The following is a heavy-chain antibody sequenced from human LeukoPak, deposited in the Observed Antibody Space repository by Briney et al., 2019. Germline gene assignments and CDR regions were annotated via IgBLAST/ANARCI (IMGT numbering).Heavy chain of an antibody. D-gene: IGHD1-26*01. J-gene: IGHJ4*02. CDR1: GYTFTSYD. CDR2: TSAYNGNT. V-gene: IGHV1-18*01. CDR3: ARTRKELLFFNY. Sequence: ASVKVSCKASGYTFTSYDINWVRQATGQGLEWMGWTSAYNGNTNYAQKLQGRVTMTTDTSTSTAYMELRSLRSDDTAVYYCARTRKELLFFNYWGQGTLVTVSS.